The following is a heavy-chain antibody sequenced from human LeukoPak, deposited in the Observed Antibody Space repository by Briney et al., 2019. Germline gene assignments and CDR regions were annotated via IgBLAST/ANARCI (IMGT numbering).Heavy chain of an antibody. CDR1: GGSISSSSYY. Sequence: SGTLSLTCTVSGGSISSSSYYWGWIRQPPGKGLEWIGSIYYSGSTYYNPSLKSRVTISVDTSKNQFSLKLSSVTAADTAVYYCARHSFGDYYDSSGYYYGEYYFDYWGQGTLVTVSS. J-gene: IGHJ4*02. CDR3: ARHSFGDYYDSSGYYYGEYYFDY. V-gene: IGHV4-39*01. D-gene: IGHD3-22*01. CDR2: IYYSGST.